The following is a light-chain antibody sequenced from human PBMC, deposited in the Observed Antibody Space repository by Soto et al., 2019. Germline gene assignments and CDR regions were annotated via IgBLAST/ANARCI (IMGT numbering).Light chain of an antibody. CDR2: SND. J-gene: IGLJ1*01. CDR3: ASWDESLNGHV. V-gene: IGLV1-44*01. Sequence: QSVLTQPPSASGTPGQRVTVSCSGSSSNIASNTVNWYQQLPGTAPKLLIYSNDQRPSGVPDRFSASKSGTSASLAISGLQSEDEADYYCASWDESLNGHVFGTGTKVTV. CDR1: SSNIASNT.